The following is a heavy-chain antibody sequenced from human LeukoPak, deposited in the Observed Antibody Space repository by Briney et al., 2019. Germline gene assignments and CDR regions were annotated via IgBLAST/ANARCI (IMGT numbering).Heavy chain of an antibody. CDR3: ARGLRGYNYGSTPDY. D-gene: IGHD5-18*01. Sequence: ASVKVSCKASGYTFTSYAMHWVRQAPGQRLEWMGWINAGNGNTKYSQKFQGRVTITRDTSASTAYMELSSLRSEDTAVYYCARGLRGYNYGSTPDYWGQGTLVTVSS. V-gene: IGHV1-3*01. J-gene: IGHJ4*02. CDR2: INAGNGNT. CDR1: GYTFTSYA.